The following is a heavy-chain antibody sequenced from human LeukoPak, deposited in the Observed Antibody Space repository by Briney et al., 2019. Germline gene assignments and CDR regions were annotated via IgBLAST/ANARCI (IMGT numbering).Heavy chain of an antibody. J-gene: IGHJ3*02. D-gene: IGHD2-15*01. CDR2: IYTCGST. Sequence: PSETLSLTRTVTVGSISSYFWSWIRQPAGKGLEWIGRIYTCGSTIYILCIKSRVTMPVVQSKNQLPLNLRSVTAAGRAGYYCAGGRGRLGYCSGGRCYPGAFDIWGQGTMVTVSS. CDR1: VGSISSYF. V-gene: IGHV4-4*07. CDR3: AGGRGRLGYCSGGRCYPGAFDI.